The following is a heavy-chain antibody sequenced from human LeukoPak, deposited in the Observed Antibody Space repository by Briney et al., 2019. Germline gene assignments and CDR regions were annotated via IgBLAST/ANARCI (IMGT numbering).Heavy chain of an antibody. CDR1: GFTFSRYE. Sequence: GGSLRLSCAASGFTFSRYEMNWVRQAPGKGREWGSYISSSGSTIYYADPVKGRFTISRDNAKNSLSLQMNSLTAEDTAVYYCARETVAGTSYFDYWGQGTLVTVSS. CDR3: ARETVAGTSYFDY. J-gene: IGHJ4*02. V-gene: IGHV3-48*03. CDR2: ISSSGSTI. D-gene: IGHD6-19*01.